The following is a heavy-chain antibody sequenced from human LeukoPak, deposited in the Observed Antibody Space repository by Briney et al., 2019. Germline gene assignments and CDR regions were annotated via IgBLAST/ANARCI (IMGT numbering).Heavy chain of an antibody. J-gene: IGHJ4*02. D-gene: IGHD3-10*01. Sequence: PGGSLRHSCLVSGLTFRTYTMNWIRQAPGKGLEWVASMSFDGSDQFYADSVRGRFTISRDNSKNTLFLQMSSLRSDDTAVYYCARSLMRPYFDYWGQGTLVSVSS. CDR3: ARSLMRPYFDY. CDR1: GLTFRTYT. V-gene: IGHV3-30*04. CDR2: MSFDGSDQ.